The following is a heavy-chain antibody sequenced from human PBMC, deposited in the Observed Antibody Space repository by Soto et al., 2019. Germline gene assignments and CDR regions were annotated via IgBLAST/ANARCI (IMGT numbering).Heavy chain of an antibody. D-gene: IGHD3-16*02. V-gene: IGHV1-46*01. CDR3: ARAPLMLTFGGVIVDDAFDI. CDR2: INPSGGST. Sequence: ASVKVSCKASGYTFTSYYMHWVRQAPGQGLEWMGIINPSGGSTSYAQKFQGRVTMTRDTSTSTVYMELSSLRSEDTAVYYCARAPLMLTFGGVIVDDAFDIWGQGTRVTVSS. J-gene: IGHJ3*02. CDR1: GYTFTSYY.